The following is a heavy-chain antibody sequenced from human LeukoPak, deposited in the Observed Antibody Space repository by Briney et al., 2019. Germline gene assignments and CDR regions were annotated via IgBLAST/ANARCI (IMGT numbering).Heavy chain of an antibody. J-gene: IGHJ4*02. Sequence: ASVKVSCKASGYTFTGYYMHWVRQAPGQGLEWMGWINPNSGGTNYAQKFQGRVTMTRDTSISTAYMELSSLRSEDTAVYYCARDGEYYYDSSGSPSSDYWGQGTLVTVSS. V-gene: IGHV1-2*02. CDR2: INPNSGGT. CDR1: GYTFTGYY. D-gene: IGHD3-22*01. CDR3: ARDGEYYYDSSGSPSSDY.